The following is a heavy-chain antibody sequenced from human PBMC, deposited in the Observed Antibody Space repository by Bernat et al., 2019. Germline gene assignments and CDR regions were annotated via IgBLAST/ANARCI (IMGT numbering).Heavy chain of an antibody. Sequence: EVQLVESGGGLIQPGGSLRLSCAASGFTFSSNFITWVRQAPGKGLEGVSVIYSGGRTYYADTMKGRFTMTTDNSKNTLYLQMNSLGADDTTVYYCASVTREAFDIWGQGTMVTVSS. V-gene: IGHV3-53*01. D-gene: IGHD4-11*01. J-gene: IGHJ3*02. CDR3: ASVTREAFDI. CDR1: GFTFSSNF. CDR2: IYSGGRT.